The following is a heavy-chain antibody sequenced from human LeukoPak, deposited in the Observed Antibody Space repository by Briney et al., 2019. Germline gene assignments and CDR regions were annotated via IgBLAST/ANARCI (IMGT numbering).Heavy chain of an antibody. CDR1: GGSFSGYY. CDR3: ARTDFWSGSHFDY. D-gene: IGHD3-3*01. V-gene: IGHV4-34*01. CDR2: INHSGGT. J-gene: IGHJ4*02. Sequence: PSETLSLTWAVYGGSFSGYYWSWIRQPPGKGLEWIGEINHSGGTNYNPSLKSRVTISVDTSKNQFSLKLSSVTAADTAVYYCARTDFWSGSHFDYWGQGTLVTVSS.